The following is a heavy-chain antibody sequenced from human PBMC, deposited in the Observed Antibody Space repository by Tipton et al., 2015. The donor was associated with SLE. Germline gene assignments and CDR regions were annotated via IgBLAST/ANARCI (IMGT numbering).Heavy chain of an antibody. V-gene: IGHV4-59*01. CDR1: GGSISSYY. CDR3: ARLEDPFGIFGVPKGWFDP. J-gene: IGHJ5*02. D-gene: IGHD3-3*01. Sequence: GLVKPSETLSLTCTVSGGSISSYYWSWIRQPPGKGLEWIGYVYGSGSTHYNPSLTSRVTMSVDTSKNQFSLRLTSVTAADTAVYYCARLEDPFGIFGVPKGWFDPWGQGTLVTVSS. CDR2: VYGSGST.